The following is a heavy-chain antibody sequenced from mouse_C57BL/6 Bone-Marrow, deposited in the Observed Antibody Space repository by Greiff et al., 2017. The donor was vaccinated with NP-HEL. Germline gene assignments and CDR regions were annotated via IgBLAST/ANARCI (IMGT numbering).Heavy chain of an antibody. CDR2: IDPSDSYT. Sequence: QVQLKQSGAELVRPGTSVKLSCKASGYTFTSYWMHWVKQRPGQGLEWIGVIDPSDSYTNYNQKFKGKATLTVDTSSSTAYMQLSSLTSEDSAVYYCARTPLDYWGQGTTLTVSS. CDR1: GYTFTSYW. V-gene: IGHV1-59*01. CDR3: ARTPLDY. J-gene: IGHJ2*01.